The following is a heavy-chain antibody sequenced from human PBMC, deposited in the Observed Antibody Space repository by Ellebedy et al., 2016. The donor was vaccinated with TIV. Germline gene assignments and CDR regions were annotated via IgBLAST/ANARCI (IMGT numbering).Heavy chain of an antibody. CDR3: ARSGRGIGGYMFDYYYMDV. D-gene: IGHD5-18*01. CDR2: IYYSGST. J-gene: IGHJ6*03. Sequence: SETLSLXCTVSGGSISSYYWSWIRQPPGKGLEWIGYIYYSGSTNYNPSLKSRVTISVDTSKNQFSLKLSSVTAADTAVYYCARSGRGIGGYMFDYYYMDVWGKGTTVTVSS. V-gene: IGHV4-59*13. CDR1: GGSISSYY.